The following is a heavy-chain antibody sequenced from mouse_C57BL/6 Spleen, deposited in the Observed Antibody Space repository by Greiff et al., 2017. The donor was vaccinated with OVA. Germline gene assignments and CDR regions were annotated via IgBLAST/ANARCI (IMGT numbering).Heavy chain of an antibody. J-gene: IGHJ4*01. V-gene: IGHV1-82*01. CDR3: AGTLYYYAMDY. D-gene: IGHD4-1*01. CDR2: IYPGDGDT. Sequence: LVESGPELVKPGASVKISCKASGYAFSSSWMNWVKQRPGKGLEWIGRIYPGDGDTNYNGKFKGKATLTADKSSSTAYMQLSSLTSEDSAVYFCAGTLYYYAMDYWGQGTSVTVSS. CDR1: GYAFSSSW.